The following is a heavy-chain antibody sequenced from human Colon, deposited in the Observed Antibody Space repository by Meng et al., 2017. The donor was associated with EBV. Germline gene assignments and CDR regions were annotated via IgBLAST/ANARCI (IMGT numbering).Heavy chain of an antibody. CDR1: GFTVSSNY. D-gene: IGHD4-17*01. V-gene: IGHV3-53*01. CDR2: IYSGGGT. Sequence: EVQLVGFGGGLIQPGGSLRLSGAASGFTVSSNYMTWVRQAPGKGLEWVSVIYSGGGTYLADSVKGRFTISRDNSKNTLYLQMNSLRAEDTAVYYCARYGDYAPKDWGQGTLVTVSS. J-gene: IGHJ4*02. CDR3: ARYGDYAPKD.